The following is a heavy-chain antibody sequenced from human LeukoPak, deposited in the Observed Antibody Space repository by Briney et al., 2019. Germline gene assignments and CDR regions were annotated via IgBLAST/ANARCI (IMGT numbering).Heavy chain of an antibody. D-gene: IGHD7-27*01. CDR1: GFTFSSYT. J-gene: IGHJ4*02. CDR3: AKDGGLWVSAHWGDS. V-gene: IGHV3-23*01. Sequence: GGSLRLSCTASGFTFSSYTMSWVRQAPGKGLKWVSTITTGGPNTYYADSVKGRFTVSRDDSKNTLYLQMNSLRAEDTAVYYCAKDGGLWVSAHWGDSWGRGALVTVSS. CDR2: ITTGGPNT.